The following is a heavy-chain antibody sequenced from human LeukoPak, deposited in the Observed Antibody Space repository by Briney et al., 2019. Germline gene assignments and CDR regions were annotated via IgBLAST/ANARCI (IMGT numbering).Heavy chain of an antibody. CDR1: GYTFTGYY. V-gene: IGHV1-2*02. D-gene: IGHD1-26*01. CDR3: ARVGATTLGWFDP. J-gene: IGHJ5*02. CDR2: INPNSGGT. Sequence: ASVKVSCKASGYTFTGYYMHWVRQAPGQGGEWMGWINPNSGGTNYAQKFQGRVTMTRDTSISTAYMELSRLRSDDTAVYYCARVGATTLGWFDPWGQGTLVTVSS.